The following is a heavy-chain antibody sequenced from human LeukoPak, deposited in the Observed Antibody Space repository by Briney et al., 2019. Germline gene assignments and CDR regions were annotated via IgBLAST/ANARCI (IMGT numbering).Heavy chain of an antibody. CDR3: ASNLPHLYWYFDL. J-gene: IGHJ2*01. CDR2: ISGSGGST. D-gene: IGHD5-24*01. Sequence: PGGSLRLSCAASGFTFSSYGMSWVRQAPGKGLEWVSAISGSGGSTYYADSVKGRFTISRDNSKNTLYLQMNSLNAEDTAVYYCASNLPHLYWYFDLWGRGTLVTVSS. V-gene: IGHV3-23*01. CDR1: GFTFSSYG.